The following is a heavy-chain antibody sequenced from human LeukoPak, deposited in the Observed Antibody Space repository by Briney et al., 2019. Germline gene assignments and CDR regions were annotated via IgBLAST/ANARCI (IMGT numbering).Heavy chain of an antibody. CDR3: AKEATAAGYYFDY. Sequence: TGGSLRLSCAASGFTFDDYAMHWVRQAPGKGLEWVSGISWNSGSIGYADSVKGRSTISRDNAKNSLYLQMNSLRAEDTALYYCAKEATAAGYYFDYWGQGTLVTVSS. D-gene: IGHD6-13*01. J-gene: IGHJ4*02. CDR2: ISWNSGSI. V-gene: IGHV3-9*01. CDR1: GFTFDDYA.